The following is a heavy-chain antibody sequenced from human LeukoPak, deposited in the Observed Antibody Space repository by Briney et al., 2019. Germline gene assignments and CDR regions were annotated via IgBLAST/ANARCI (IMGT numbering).Heavy chain of an antibody. CDR2: MNPNSGNT. CDR1: GYTFTSYD. D-gene: IGHD6-19*01. Sequence: GASVKVSCKASGYTFTSYDINWVRQATGQGLEWMGWMNPNSGNTGYAQKFQGRVTITRNTSISTAYMELSSLRSEDTAVYYCASANSSGWYYSGSEYFQHWGQGTLVTVSS. CDR3: ASANSSGWYYSGSEYFQH. V-gene: IGHV1-8*03. J-gene: IGHJ1*01.